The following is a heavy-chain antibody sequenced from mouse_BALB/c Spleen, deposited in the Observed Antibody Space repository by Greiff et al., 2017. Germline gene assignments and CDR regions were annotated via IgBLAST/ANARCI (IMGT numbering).Heavy chain of an antibody. Sequence: EVKLVESGAELVKPGASVKLSCTASGFNIKDTYMHWVKQRPEQGLEWIGRIDPANGNTKYDPKFQGKATITADTSSNTAYLQLSSLTSEDTAVYYCAPIYDGYYDYAMDYWGQGTSVTVSS. CDR2: IDPANGNT. CDR1: GFNIKDTY. V-gene: IGHV14-3*02. D-gene: IGHD2-3*01. CDR3: APIYDGYYDYAMDY. J-gene: IGHJ4*01.